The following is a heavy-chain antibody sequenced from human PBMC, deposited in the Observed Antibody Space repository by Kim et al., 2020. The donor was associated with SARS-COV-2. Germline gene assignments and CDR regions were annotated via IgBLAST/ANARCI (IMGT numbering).Heavy chain of an antibody. CDR3: ARDHSTYYYDSSGYYRALAPEYYYYGMDV. Sequence: GGSLRLSCAASGFTFSDYYMSWIRQAPGKGLEWVSYISSSSNYTNYAYSVKGRFTISRDNAKNSLYLQMNSLSAEDTAVYYCARDHSTYYYDSSGYYRALAPEYYYYGMDVWGQGTTVTVSS. V-gene: IGHV3-11*05. CDR1: GFTFSDYY. D-gene: IGHD3-22*01. J-gene: IGHJ6*02. CDR2: ISSSSNYT.